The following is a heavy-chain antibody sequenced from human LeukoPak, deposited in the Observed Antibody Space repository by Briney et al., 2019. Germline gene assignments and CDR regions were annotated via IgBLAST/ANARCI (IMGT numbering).Heavy chain of an antibody. V-gene: IGHV3-21*01. CDR2: ITHYGAYV. J-gene: IGHJ6*03. CDR1: GFPFSTYS. D-gene: IGHD4-23*01. CDR3: TRDMTTAITPYYHYYMDV. Sequence: KTGGSLRLSCAASGFPFSTYSMNWVRQAPGKGLEWVASITHYGAYVYPDSVKGRFTVSRDNAENSLYLQMNSLTAEDTAVYFCTRDMTTAITPYYHYYMDVWGNGTTVTVSS.